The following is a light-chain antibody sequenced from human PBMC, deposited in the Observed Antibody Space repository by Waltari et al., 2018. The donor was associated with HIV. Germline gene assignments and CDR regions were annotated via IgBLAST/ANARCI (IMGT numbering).Light chain of an antibody. CDR3: QQYKSYPLT. CDR2: AAS. J-gene: IGKJ4*01. V-gene: IGKV1-16*01. CDR1: QDIDDF. Sequence: DIQMTQSPSSLSASVGDSVTITCRASQDIDDFLTWFQHKPGKAPKSLIYAASFLQSGVPSRFRGRGSGTDFTLTIDTLQPEDCATYYCQQYKSYPLTFGGGTKVEMK.